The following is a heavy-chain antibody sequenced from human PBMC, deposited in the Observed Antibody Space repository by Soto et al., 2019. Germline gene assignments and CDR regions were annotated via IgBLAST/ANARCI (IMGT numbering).Heavy chain of an antibody. CDR1: GFSLSTSGVG. J-gene: IGHJ2*01. V-gene: IGHV2-5*02. Sequence: QITLKESGPTLVKPTQTLTLTCTFSGFSLSTSGVGVGWIRQPPGKALEWLALIYWDDDKRYSPSLKSRLTITKASPKXLVXPXKTSMDPVDTATYSWAHRPPWVRDSSSWYVNWYFALWGRGTLVTVSS. D-gene: IGHD6-13*01. CDR2: IYWDDDK. CDR3: AHRPPWVRDSSSWYVNWYFAL.